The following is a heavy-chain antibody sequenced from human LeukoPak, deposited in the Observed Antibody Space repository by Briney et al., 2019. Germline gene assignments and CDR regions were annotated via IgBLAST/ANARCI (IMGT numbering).Heavy chain of an antibody. CDR1: GFTFDDYA. CDR2: TSGDGYTT. V-gene: IGHV3-43*02. J-gene: IGHJ4*02. D-gene: IGHD3-9*01. Sequence: AGSLRLSCAASGFTFDDYAMHWVRQVPGKGLEWVSLTSGDGYTTYYADSVKGRFTISRDNSKNSLYLQMNSLRTEDTALYYCAKGGDDIWYYFDYWGQGTLVTVSS. CDR3: AKGGDDIWYYFDY.